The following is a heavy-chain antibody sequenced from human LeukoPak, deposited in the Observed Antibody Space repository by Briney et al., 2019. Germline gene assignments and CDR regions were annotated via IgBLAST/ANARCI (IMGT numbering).Heavy chain of an antibody. V-gene: IGHV3-48*04. Sequence: GASLRLSCAASGFTFSSYAMSWVRQAPAKVLEWVSYISSSGSTIYYADSVKGRFTISRDNAKNSLYLQMNILRAEDTAVYYCARDSVGATDYWGQGTLVTVSS. CDR1: GFTFSSYA. CDR2: ISSSGSTI. D-gene: IGHD1-26*01. CDR3: ARDSVGATDY. J-gene: IGHJ4*02.